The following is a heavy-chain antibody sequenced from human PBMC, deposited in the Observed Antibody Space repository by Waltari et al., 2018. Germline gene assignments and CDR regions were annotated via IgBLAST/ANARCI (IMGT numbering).Heavy chain of an antibody. V-gene: IGHV3-7*03. CDR1: GFPYHVYA. Sequence: EIHVVESGGGLVQPGESLRLSCLASGFPYHVYAMGWVRQAPGKGRDWVANIKEEGIEKNYVDAVKGRFTISRDNAKNSVFLEMNSLSVEDTAVYYCSRELSWSGRDYWGQGALVTVSS. J-gene: IGHJ4*02. CDR2: IKEEGIEK. CDR3: SRELSWSGRDY. D-gene: IGHD3-3*01.